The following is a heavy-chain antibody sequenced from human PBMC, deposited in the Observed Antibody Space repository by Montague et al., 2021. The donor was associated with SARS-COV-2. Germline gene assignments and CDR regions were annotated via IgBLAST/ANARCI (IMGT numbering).Heavy chain of an antibody. D-gene: IGHD3-10*01. V-gene: IGHV4-34*01. CDR3: ARYRRRFAEIYDTYYDYGLNV. CDR1: GGSFSVHY. CDR2: INQCVST. J-gene: IGHJ6*02. Sequence: SESLSLTCAVYGGSFSVHYWTWIRQPPGTGLELDGKINQCVSTNYNPSFKRRVTISIDTSKYQFYLTMTSMTAADTDVDYCARYRRRFAEIYDTYYDYGLNVWGQGTTVTVFS.